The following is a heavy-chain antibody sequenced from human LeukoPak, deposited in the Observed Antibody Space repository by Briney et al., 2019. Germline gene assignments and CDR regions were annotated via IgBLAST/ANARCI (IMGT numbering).Heavy chain of an antibody. V-gene: IGHV3-9*01. CDR2: VSWNSGKI. CDR1: GFTFDDFA. J-gene: IGHJ4*02. Sequence: PGGSLRLSCAASGFTFDDFAMHWVRQAPGKGLEWVSGVSWNSGKIDYADSVKGRLTISRDNAKNSLYLQMNSLRAEDTALYYCAKGAGPRGYYDSSGYYFFDYWGQGTRVTVSS. D-gene: IGHD3-22*01. CDR3: AKGAGPRGYYDSSGYYFFDY.